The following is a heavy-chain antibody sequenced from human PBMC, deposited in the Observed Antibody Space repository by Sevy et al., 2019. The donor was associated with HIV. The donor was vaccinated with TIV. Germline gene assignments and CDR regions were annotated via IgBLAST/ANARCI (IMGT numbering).Heavy chain of an antibody. CDR1: GGSISSYY. Sequence: SETLSLTCTVSGGSISSYYWSWIRQPAGKGLEWIGRIYTSGSTNYNPSLKSRVTMSVDTSKNQFSLKLSSVTAADTAVYYCARALAAAGYYYYYYMDVWGKGTTVTVSS. J-gene: IGHJ6*03. CDR3: ARALAAAGYYYYYYMDV. CDR2: IYTSGST. D-gene: IGHD6-13*01. V-gene: IGHV4-4*07.